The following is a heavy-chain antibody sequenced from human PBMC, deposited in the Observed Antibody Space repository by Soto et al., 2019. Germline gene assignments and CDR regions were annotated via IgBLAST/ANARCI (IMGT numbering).Heavy chain of an antibody. CDR2: ISWNSGRI. CDR1: GFTFDEYA. V-gene: IGHV3-9*01. CDR3: AKGVGTMIVVAHFDY. J-gene: IGHJ4*02. D-gene: IGHD3-22*01. Sequence: GGSLRLSCAASGFTFDEYAMHWVRQAPGKGLEWVSSISWNSGRIGYADSVKGRFTISRDNAKNSLYLQMNSLRAEDTALYYCAKGVGTMIVVAHFDYWGRGTLVTVSS.